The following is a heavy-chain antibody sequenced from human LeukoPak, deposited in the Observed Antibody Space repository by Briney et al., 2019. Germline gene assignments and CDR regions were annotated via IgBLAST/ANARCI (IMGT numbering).Heavy chain of an antibody. D-gene: IGHD3-10*01. V-gene: IGHV3-30*02. Sequence: QAGGSLRLSCAASGFTFSNYGMHWVRRAPGKALEWVTFIRYDGSKKYYADSVKGRFTISRDNSKNTLYLQMNSLRADDTAIYYCAARSGRAPIYFDYWGQGTLVTVSS. CDR2: IRYDGSKK. J-gene: IGHJ4*02. CDR3: AARSGRAPIYFDY. CDR1: GFTFSNYG.